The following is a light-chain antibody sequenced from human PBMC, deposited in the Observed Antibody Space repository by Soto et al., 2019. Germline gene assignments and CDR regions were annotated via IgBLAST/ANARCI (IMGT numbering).Light chain of an antibody. Sequence: QSALTQPASVSGSPGQSITISCTGTSSDVGGYTYVSWYQQHPGKAPKLMIYDVSNRPSGVSNRFSDSKSGNTASLTISGLQDEDEADYYCSSYTSTSTLVFGGGTKLTVL. CDR1: SSDVGGYTY. CDR3: SSYTSTSTLV. J-gene: IGLJ2*01. CDR2: DVS. V-gene: IGLV2-14*01.